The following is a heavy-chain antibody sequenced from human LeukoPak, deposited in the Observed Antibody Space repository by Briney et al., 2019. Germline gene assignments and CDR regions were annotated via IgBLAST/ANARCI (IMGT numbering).Heavy chain of an antibody. CDR1: GYTLTSYG. CDR3: ARDQSFANTAMGLYNWFDP. CDR2: ISAYNGNT. V-gene: IGHV1-18*01. Sequence: ASVKVSCKASGYTLTSYGISWVRQAPGQGLEWMGWISAYNGNTNYAQKLQGRATMTTDTSTSTAYMELRSLRSDDTAVYYCARDQSFANTAMGLYNWFDPWGQGTLVTVSS. J-gene: IGHJ5*02. D-gene: IGHD5-18*01.